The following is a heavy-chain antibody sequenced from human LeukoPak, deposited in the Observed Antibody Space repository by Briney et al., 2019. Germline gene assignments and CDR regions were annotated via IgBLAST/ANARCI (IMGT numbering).Heavy chain of an antibody. CDR1: GGSITSYY. Sequence: PSETLSLTCTVSGGSITSYYWSWIRQPPGKGLEWIGYIFYSGSTNYNPSLKSRVTISVDTSKNQFSLKLSSVTAADTAVYYCARTGGPYFDYWGQGTLVAVSS. V-gene: IGHV4-59*01. CDR2: IFYSGST. D-gene: IGHD1-14*01. J-gene: IGHJ4*02. CDR3: ARTGGPYFDY.